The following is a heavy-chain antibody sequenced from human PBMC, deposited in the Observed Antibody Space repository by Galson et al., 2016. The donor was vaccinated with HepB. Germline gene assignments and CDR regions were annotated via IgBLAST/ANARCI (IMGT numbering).Heavy chain of an antibody. CDR1: GDSVSSRSYY. Sequence: TLSLTCTVSGDSVSSRSYYWGWIRQSPGQGLEWIGSIYYDGVAYYSPSLKSRLTISVDTSKNQFSVRLSSMTAADTAVYYCARLRFGSYHFFFDFWGQGTPVTVS. D-gene: IGHD3-10*01. CDR3: ARLRFGSYHFFFDF. J-gene: IGHJ4*02. V-gene: IGHV4-39*01. CDR2: IYYDGVA.